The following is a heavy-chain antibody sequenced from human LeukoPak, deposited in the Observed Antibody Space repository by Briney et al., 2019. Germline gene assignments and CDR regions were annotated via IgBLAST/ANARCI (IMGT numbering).Heavy chain of an antibody. CDR1: GFTFSSYG. CDR3: AKADATIGGAFDI. D-gene: IGHD3-3*01. V-gene: IGHV3-23*01. Sequence: PGGSLRLSCAASGFTFSSYGMHWVRQAPGKGLEWVSIMSGTGDSTYYAASMKGRFTISRDNPRNTVYLQMNSLRAEDTAVYFCAKADATIGGAFDIWGQGTMVTVSS. CDR2: MSGTGDST. J-gene: IGHJ3*02.